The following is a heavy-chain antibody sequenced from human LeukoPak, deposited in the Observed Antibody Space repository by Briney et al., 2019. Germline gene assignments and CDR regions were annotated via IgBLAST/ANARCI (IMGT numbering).Heavy chain of an antibody. CDR3: ANAVAFGGVIVSG. CDR2: IFGSGGST. V-gene: IGHV3-23*01. D-gene: IGHD3-16*02. Sequence: GGSLRLSCAASGITFSTYAMYWVRQAPGKGLEWVSGIFGSGGSTHYADSVKGRFTISRDNSKNTVYLQMNSLRAEDTAVYYCANAVAFGGVIVSGWGQGTLVTVSS. CDR1: GITFSTYA. J-gene: IGHJ4*02.